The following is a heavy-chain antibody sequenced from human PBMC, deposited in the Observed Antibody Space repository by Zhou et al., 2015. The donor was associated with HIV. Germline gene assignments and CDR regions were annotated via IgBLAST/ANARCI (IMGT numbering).Heavy chain of an antibody. V-gene: IGHV3-30*18. J-gene: IGHJ4*02. D-gene: IGHD3-3*01. Sequence: HVQLVESGGGVVQPGRPLRLSCEASGFTFGSYGMHWVRQAPGKGLEWVALISYDDSTKYYADSVKGRFTISRDNSKNTLYLQMNSLRAEDTAVYYCAKDGGEQRAYYDFWIGFFDSWGQGTLVTVSS. CDR1: GFTFGSYG. CDR2: ISYDDSTK. CDR3: AKDGGEQRAYYDFWIGFFDS.